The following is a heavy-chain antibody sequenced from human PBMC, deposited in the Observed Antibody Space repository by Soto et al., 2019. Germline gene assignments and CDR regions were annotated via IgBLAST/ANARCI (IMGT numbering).Heavy chain of an antibody. Sequence: EVQLVESGGGLVQPGRSLRLSCAASGFTFDDYAMHWVRQAPGKGLEWVSGISWNSDTIGYVDSVKGRFTISRETAKNSMYLQMSSRRAEDTALYYCGRDDSAMVRGATSDSWVQGTLVTVSS. J-gene: IGHJ1*01. CDR1: GFTFDDYA. D-gene: IGHD3-10*01. CDR2: ISWNSDTI. V-gene: IGHV3-9*01. CDR3: GRDDSAMVRGATSDS.